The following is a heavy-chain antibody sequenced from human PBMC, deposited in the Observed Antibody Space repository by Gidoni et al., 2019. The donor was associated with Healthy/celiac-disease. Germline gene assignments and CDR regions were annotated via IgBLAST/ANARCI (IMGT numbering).Heavy chain of an antibody. Sequence: QVQLVESGGGVVQPGRSLRPSCAASVFPFSSDAMPWVRQAPGKGLEWVAIISYDGSNKYYADSVKGRFTISRDNSKNTLYLQMNSLRAEDTAVYYCARASSGSTALDYWGQGTLVTVSS. CDR2: ISYDGSNK. CDR3: ARASSGSTALDY. J-gene: IGHJ4*02. D-gene: IGHD2-15*01. CDR1: VFPFSSDA. V-gene: IGHV3-30-3*01.